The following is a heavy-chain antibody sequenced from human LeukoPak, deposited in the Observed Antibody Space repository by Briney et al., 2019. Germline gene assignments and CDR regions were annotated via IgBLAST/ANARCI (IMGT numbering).Heavy chain of an antibody. CDR3: ARDLDYGDYVSDY. V-gene: IGHV3-21*01. CDR2: ISSSSSYI. J-gene: IGHJ4*02. Sequence: PGGSLRLSCAASGFTFSSYSMNWVRQAPGKGLEWVSSISSSSSYIYYADSVKGRFTISRDNAKNSLYLQMNSLRAEDTAVYYCARDLDYGDYVSDYWGQGTLVTVSS. CDR1: GFTFSSYS. D-gene: IGHD4-17*01.